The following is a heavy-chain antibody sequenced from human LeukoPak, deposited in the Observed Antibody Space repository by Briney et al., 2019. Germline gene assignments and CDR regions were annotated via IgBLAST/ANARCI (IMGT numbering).Heavy chain of an antibody. CDR3: TRDSFYGSGSPLEYYFDY. D-gene: IGHD3-10*01. V-gene: IGHV3-72*01. J-gene: IGHJ4*02. Sequence: GGSLRLSCAASGFTVSSNYMSWVRQAPGKGLEWVGRSRNKGNRYTTEYAASVKGRFTISRDDSKNSMYLQMNSLKTEDTAVYHCTRDSFYGSGSPLEYYFDYWGQGTLVTVSS. CDR1: GFTVSSNY. CDR2: SRNKGNRYTT.